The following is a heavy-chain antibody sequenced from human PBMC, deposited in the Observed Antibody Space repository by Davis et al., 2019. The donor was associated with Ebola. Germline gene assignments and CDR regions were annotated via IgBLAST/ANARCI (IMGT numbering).Heavy chain of an antibody. CDR2: IRSKANSYAT. D-gene: IGHD1-1*01. CDR3: TGTLGTFDY. Sequence: LKISCEASGFTFSGSAMHWVRQASGKGLEWVGRIRSKANSYATAYAASVKGRFTISRDDSKNTAYLQMNSLKTEDTAVYYCTGTLGTFDYWGQGTLVTVSS. J-gene: IGHJ4*02. V-gene: IGHV3-73*01. CDR1: GFTFSGSA.